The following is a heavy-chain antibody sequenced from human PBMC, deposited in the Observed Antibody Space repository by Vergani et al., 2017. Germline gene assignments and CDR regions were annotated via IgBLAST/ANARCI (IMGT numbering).Heavy chain of an antibody. CDR2: INPNSGGT. J-gene: IGHJ6*02. V-gene: IGHV1-2*02. CDR1: GYTFTGYY. D-gene: IGHD2-2*01. CDR3: ARGDCSSTSCYGGMDV. Sequence: QVQLVQSGAEVKKPGASVKVSCKASGYTFTGYYMHWVRQAPGQGLEWMGGINPNSGGTNYAQKFQGRVTMTRDTSISTAYMELSRLRSDDTAVYYCARGDCSSTSCYGGMDVWGQGTTVTVSS.